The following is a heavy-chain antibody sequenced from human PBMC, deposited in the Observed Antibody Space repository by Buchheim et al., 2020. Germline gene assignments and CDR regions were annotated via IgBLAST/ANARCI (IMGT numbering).Heavy chain of an antibody. CDR3: AKEAGGAGSSYMAYFDY. J-gene: IGHJ4*02. D-gene: IGHD3-10*01. Sequence: EVQLLESGGGLVQPGGSLRLYCAASGFTFSSYAMSWVRQAPGKGLEWVSAISGSGGSTYYADSVKGRFTISRDNSKNTMSLQMNSLRAEDTAVYYCAKEAGGAGSSYMAYFDYWGQGTL. CDR2: ISGSGGST. V-gene: IGHV3-23*01. CDR1: GFTFSSYA.